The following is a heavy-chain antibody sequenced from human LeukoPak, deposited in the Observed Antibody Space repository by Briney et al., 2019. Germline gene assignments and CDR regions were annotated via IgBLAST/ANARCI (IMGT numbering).Heavy chain of an antibody. CDR3: ARVGSSGLYVQPTLDY. CDR1: GYTLSGYY. V-gene: IGHV1-2*02. CDR2: INPTNGDT. D-gene: IGHD6-19*01. Sequence: ASVNVSCKASGYTLSGYYLHWVRQAPGQGLEWMAWINPTNGDTNYAQKFQGRVTITSDTSISTAYMELTRLISDDTAVYYCARVGSSGLYVQPTLDYWGQGTLVTVSS. J-gene: IGHJ4*02.